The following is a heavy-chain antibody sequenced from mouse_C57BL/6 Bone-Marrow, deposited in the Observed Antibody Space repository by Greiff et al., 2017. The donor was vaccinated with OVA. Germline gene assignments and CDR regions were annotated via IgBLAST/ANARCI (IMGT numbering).Heavy chain of an antibody. V-gene: IGHV1-19*01. CDR1: GYTFTDYY. J-gene: IGHJ3*01. D-gene: IGHD2-4*01. Sequence: EVQLQQSGPVLVKPGASVKMSCKASGYTFTDYYMNWVKQSHGKSLEWIGVINPYNGGTSYNQKFKGKATLTVDKSSSTAYMELNSLTSEDSAVYYCARRIYYDYAYWGQGTLVTVSA. CDR2: INPYNGGT. CDR3: ARRIYYDYAY.